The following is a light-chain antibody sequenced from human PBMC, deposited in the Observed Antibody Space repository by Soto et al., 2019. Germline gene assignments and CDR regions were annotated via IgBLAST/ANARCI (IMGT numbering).Light chain of an antibody. Sequence: QSVLTQPASVSGSPGQSITISCTGTISDFVPYNYVSWYQQHPGKAPKLMLYGVSNRPSGVSNRFSGSKSGNTASLTISGLQAEDEADYYCSSHTTTSSALQVFGTGTKVTVL. CDR2: GVS. J-gene: IGLJ1*01. CDR3: SSHTTTSSALQV. V-gene: IGLV2-14*01. CDR1: ISDFVPYNY.